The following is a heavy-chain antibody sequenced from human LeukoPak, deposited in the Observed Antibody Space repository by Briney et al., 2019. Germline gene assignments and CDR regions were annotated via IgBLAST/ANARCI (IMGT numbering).Heavy chain of an antibody. J-gene: IGHJ5*02. CDR2: ISTYNGNT. V-gene: IGHV1-18*01. CDR3: ARGGISAPAGCDP. D-gene: IGHD6-13*01. CDR1: GYTFTTYD. Sequence: ASVKVSCKASGYTFTTYDISWVRQAPGQGLEWMGWISTYNGNTNYAQKLQGRVTMTTDTSPTTAYMELKHLTSDDTALYYCARGGISAPAGCDPWGQGPLVTVPS.